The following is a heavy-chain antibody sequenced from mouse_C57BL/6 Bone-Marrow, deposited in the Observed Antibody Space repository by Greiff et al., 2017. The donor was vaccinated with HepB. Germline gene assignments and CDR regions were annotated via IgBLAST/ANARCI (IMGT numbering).Heavy chain of an antibody. D-gene: IGHD2-2*01. CDR2: IYPSDSET. V-gene: IGHV1-52*01. CDR1: GYTFTSYW. Sequence: QVQLQQPGAELVRPGSSVKLSCKASGYTFTSYWMHWVKQSPIQGLEWIGNIYPSDSETHYNQKFKDKATLTVDKSSSTAYMQLSSLTSEDSAVYYCARSWYGYPYAMDYWGQGTSVTVSS. J-gene: IGHJ4*01. CDR3: ARSWYGYPYAMDY.